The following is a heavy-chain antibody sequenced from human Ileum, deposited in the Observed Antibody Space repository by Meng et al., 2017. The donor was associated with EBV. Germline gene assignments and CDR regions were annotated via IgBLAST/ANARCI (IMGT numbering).Heavy chain of an antibody. CDR3: ARDSEAADY. Sequence: VQLVQSGSELKKPGASVMISCKASGYTFTTYGMTWVRQAPGQGLEWMGWINTNTGKPTYAQGLTGRFVFSLDTSVSTAYLQISSLKAEDTAVYYCARDSEAADYWGQGTLVTVSS. CDR2: INTNTGKP. D-gene: IGHD6-25*01. V-gene: IGHV7-4-1*02. J-gene: IGHJ4*02. CDR1: GYTFTTYG.